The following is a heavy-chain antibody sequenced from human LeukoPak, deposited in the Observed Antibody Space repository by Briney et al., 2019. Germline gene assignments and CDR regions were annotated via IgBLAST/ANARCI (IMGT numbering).Heavy chain of an antibody. CDR1: GASISRGF. V-gene: IGHV4-59*07. J-gene: IGHJ6*02. D-gene: IGHD6-19*01. CDR3: VYSSGWTNFYYYGMDV. Sequence: SDTLSLTCSVSGASISRGFWSWIRQPPGKRPEWIGYIHYSGNTNYNPSLKSRVTISVDTSKNQFSLKLTSMTPADTAVYYCVYSSGWTNFYYYGMDVWGQGTTVTVSS. CDR2: IHYSGNT.